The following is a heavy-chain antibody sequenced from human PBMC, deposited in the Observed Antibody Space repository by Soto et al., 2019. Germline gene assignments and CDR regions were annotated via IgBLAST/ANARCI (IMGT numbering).Heavy chain of an antibody. CDR1: GGTFSSYT. CDR3: ASVYCSGGSRYYDAFDI. Sequence: QVQLVQSGAEVKKPGSSVKVSCKASGGTFSSYTISWVRQAPGQGLEWMGRIIPILGIANYAQKFQGRVTITADKSTSTAYMELSSLRSEDTAVYYCASVYCSGGSRYYDAFDIWGHGTMVTVSS. D-gene: IGHD2-15*01. J-gene: IGHJ3*02. CDR2: IIPILGIA. V-gene: IGHV1-69*02.